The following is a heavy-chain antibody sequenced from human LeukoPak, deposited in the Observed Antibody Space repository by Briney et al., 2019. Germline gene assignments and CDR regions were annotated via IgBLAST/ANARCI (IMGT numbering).Heavy chain of an antibody. CDR2: IRSKAYGGTT. V-gene: IGHV3-49*04. J-gene: IGHJ4*02. D-gene: IGHD3-22*01. Sequence: GGSLRLSCTASGFTFGDYAMSWVRQAPGKGLEWVGFIRSKAYGGTTEYAASVKCRFTISRDDSKSIAYLQMNSLKTEDTAVYYCTRVGYYDSSLDYWGQGTMVTVSS. CDR1: GFTFGDYA. CDR3: TRVGYYDSSLDY.